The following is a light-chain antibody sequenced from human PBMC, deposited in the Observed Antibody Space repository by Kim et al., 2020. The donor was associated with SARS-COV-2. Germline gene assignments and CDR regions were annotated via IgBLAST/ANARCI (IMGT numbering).Light chain of an antibody. Sequence: QSVLTQPPSVSGAPGQRVTISCTGSSSNIGTGYDVHWYQQLPGTAPKLLIYGNNNRPSGVPDRFSGSKSGTSASLAITGLQTEDEGDYYCQSYDSGLGGRVFGGGTQLTVL. CDR1: SSNIGTGYD. J-gene: IGLJ3*02. CDR2: GNN. CDR3: QSYDSGLGGRV. V-gene: IGLV1-40*01.